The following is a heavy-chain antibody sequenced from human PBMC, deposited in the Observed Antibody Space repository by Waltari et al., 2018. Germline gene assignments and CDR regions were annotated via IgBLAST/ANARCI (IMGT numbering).Heavy chain of an antibody. V-gene: IGHV3-30*04. CDR3: ARGRYYYGMDV. Sequence: RQAPGKGLEWVAVISYDGSNKYYVDSVKGRFTISRDNSKNTLYLQMNSLRAEDTAVYYCARGRYYYGMDVWGQGTTVTVSS. CDR2: ISYDGSNK. J-gene: IGHJ6*02.